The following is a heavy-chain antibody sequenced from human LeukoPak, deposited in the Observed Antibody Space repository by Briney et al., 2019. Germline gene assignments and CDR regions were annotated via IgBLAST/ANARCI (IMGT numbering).Heavy chain of an antibody. V-gene: IGHV1-18*01. D-gene: IGHD5-24*01. CDR1: GYTFTSYG. Sequence: GASVKVSCKASGYTFTSYGISWVRQAPGQGLEWMGWISAYNGNTNYAQKLQGRVTMTTDTSTSTAYMELRSLRSDDTAVYYCARGRKTQRWLQSAMYYYYYTDVWGKGTTVTVSS. CDR3: ARGRKTQRWLQSAMYYYYYTDV. CDR2: ISAYNGNT. J-gene: IGHJ6*03.